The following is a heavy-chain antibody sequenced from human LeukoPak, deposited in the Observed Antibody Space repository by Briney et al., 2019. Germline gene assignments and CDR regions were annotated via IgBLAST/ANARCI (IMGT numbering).Heavy chain of an antibody. V-gene: IGHV1-18*01. CDR3: ARASWDIVVVPAAQDWFDP. CDR2: ISAYNGNT. J-gene: IGHJ5*02. CDR1: GYTFTSYG. D-gene: IGHD2-2*01. Sequence: ASVKVSCKASGYTFTSYGISWVRQAPGQGFEWMGWISAYNGNTNYAQKLQGRVTMTTDTSTSTAYMELRSLRSDDTAVYYCARASWDIVVVPAAQDWFDPWGQGTLVTVSS.